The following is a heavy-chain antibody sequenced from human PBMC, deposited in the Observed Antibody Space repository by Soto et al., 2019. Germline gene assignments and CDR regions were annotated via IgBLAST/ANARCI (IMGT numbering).Heavy chain of an antibody. CDR1: GFTFSSYG. J-gene: IGHJ3*02. V-gene: IGHV3-33*01. D-gene: IGHD2-21*02. CDR3: ARGWSYCGGDCYNDAFDI. Sequence: GSLRLSCAASGFTFSSYGMHWVRQAPGKGLEWVAVIWYDGSNKYYADSVKGRFTISRDNSKNTLYLQMNSLRAEDTAVYYCARGWSYCGGDCYNDAFDIWGQGTMVTVSS. CDR2: IWYDGSNK.